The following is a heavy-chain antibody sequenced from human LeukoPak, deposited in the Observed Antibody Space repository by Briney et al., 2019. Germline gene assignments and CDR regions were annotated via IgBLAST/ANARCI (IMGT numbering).Heavy chain of an antibody. V-gene: IGHV3-23*01. J-gene: IGHJ5*02. Sequence: GGSLRLSCAASGFTFSSYAMSWVRQAPGKGPEWVSAISGSGGSTCYADSVKGRFTISRDNSKNTLYLQMNSLRAEDTAVYYCAKQLYYYDSSGYYPWGQGTLVTVSS. CDR1: GFTFSSYA. D-gene: IGHD3-22*01. CDR3: AKQLYYYDSSGYYP. CDR2: ISGSGGST.